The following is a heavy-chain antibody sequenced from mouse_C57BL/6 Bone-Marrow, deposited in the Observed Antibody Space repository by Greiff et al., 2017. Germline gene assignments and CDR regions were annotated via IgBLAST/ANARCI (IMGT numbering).Heavy chain of an antibody. V-gene: IGHV1-81*01. CDR3: ARDSIYWYFDV. D-gene: IGHD2-10*02. CDR1: GYTFTSYG. J-gene: IGHJ1*03. CDR2: IYPRSGNT. Sequence: QVQLKQSGAELARPGASVKLSCKASGYTFTSYGISWVKQRTGQGLEWIGEIYPRSGNTYYNEKFKGKATLTADKSSSTAYMELRSLTSEDSAVYFCARDSIYWYFDVWGTGTTVTVSS.